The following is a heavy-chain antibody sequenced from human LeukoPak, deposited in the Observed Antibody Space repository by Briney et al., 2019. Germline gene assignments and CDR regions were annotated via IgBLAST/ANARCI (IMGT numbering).Heavy chain of an antibody. Sequence: ASVKVSCKVSGYTLTELSMHWVRQAPGKGLEWMGGFDPEDGETIYAQKFQGRVTMTEDTSTDTAYIELSSLRSEDTAVYYCATAFGIPGYYYGMDVWGQGTTVTVSS. V-gene: IGHV1-24*01. D-gene: IGHD3-16*01. CDR3: ATAFGIPGYYYGMDV. CDR2: FDPEDGET. CDR1: GYTLTELS. J-gene: IGHJ6*02.